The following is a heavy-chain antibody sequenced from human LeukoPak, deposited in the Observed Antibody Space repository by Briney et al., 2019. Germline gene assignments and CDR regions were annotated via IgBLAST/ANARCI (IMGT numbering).Heavy chain of an antibody. V-gene: IGHV4-39*07. CDR2: IYYSGST. Sequence: PSETLSLTCTVSGGSISSSSYYWGWIRQPPGKGLEWIGSIYYSGSTYYNPSLKSRVTISVDTSKNQVSLRMRSVTAADTALYYCARGHELRQHHWYFDLWGRGTLVTVSS. CDR1: GGSISSSSYY. CDR3: ARGHELRQHHWYFDL. J-gene: IGHJ2*01. D-gene: IGHD1-1*01.